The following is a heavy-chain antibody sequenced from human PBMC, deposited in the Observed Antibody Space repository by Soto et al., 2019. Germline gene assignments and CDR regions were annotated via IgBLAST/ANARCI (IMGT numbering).Heavy chain of an antibody. D-gene: IGHD2-15*01. CDR3: AREGGYCSGGSCYSRIYYFDY. J-gene: IGHJ4*02. Sequence: SVKVSCKASGGTFSSYAISWVRQAPGQGLEWMGGIIPIFGTANYAQKFQGRVTITADESTSTAYMELSSLRSEDTAVYYCAREGGYCSGGSCYSRIYYFDYWGQGTLVTVSS. CDR1: GGTFSSYA. CDR2: IIPIFGTA. V-gene: IGHV1-69*13.